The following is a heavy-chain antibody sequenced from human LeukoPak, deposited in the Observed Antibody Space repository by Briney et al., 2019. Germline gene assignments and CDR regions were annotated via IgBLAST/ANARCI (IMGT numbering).Heavy chain of an antibody. CDR1: GSTFSSYA. V-gene: IGHV3-48*02. J-gene: IGHJ4*02. CDR3: ARDTGDGSYDY. Sequence: AGSLRLSCTASGSTFSSYAMNWVRHDPGKGMQWVSYISISSSTIYYAYSLKVRFTISRDNAKNPLYLQMNSMRDEDTAVYYCARDTGDGSYDYWGQGTLVTISS. D-gene: IGHD1-26*01. CDR2: ISISSSTI.